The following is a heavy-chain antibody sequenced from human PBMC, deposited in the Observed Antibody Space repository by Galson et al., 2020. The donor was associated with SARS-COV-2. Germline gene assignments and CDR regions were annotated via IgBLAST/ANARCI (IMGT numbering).Heavy chain of an antibody. D-gene: IGHD3-10*01. CDR3: ARRYSYGSGSYFWFDP. J-gene: IGHJ5*02. CDR2: IYYSGGT. Sequence: SETLSLTCSVSGDSITNYYWSWIRQPPGKGLDWLGYIYYSGGTYYNPSLNSRVTISIDTSKTQFSLRLTSVTAADTAVYYCARRYSYGSGSYFWFDPWGQGTLVAVSS. CDR1: GDSITNYY. V-gene: IGHV4-59*01.